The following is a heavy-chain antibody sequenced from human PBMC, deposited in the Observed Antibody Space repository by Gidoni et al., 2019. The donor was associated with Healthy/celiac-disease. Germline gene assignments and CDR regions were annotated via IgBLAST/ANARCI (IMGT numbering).Heavy chain of an antibody. CDR1: GFTVSSDA. CDR2: ISGSCGST. V-gene: IGHV3-23*01. Sequence: EVQLLESGGGLVQPGGSLRLSCAASGFTVSSDAMSWVRQAPGKGLEWVSAISGSCGSTYYADSVKGRFTISRDNSKNTLYLQMNSLRAEDTAVYYCAKRSGDHPYYYYGMDVWGQGTTVTVSS. CDR3: AKRSGDHPYYYYGMDV. D-gene: IGHD2-21*01. J-gene: IGHJ6*02.